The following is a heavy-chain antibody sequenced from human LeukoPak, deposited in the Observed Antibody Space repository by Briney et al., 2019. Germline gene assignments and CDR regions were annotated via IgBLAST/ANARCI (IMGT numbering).Heavy chain of an antibody. J-gene: IGHJ4*02. Sequence: GGSLRLSCAASGFPFRSYAMHWVRQAPGKGLEYVSAITLDGIGTYYANSVKGRFTISRDNSKNTLYLQMGSLRAEDMAVYYCARVAVPGTYDYWGQGTLVTVSS. D-gene: IGHD6-19*01. V-gene: IGHV3-64*01. CDR2: ITLDGIGT. CDR1: GFPFRSYA. CDR3: ARVAVPGTYDY.